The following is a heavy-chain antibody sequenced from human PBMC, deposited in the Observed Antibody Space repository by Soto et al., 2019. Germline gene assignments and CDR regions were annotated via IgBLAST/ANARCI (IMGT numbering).Heavy chain of an antibody. J-gene: IGHJ3*02. Sequence: ASVKVSCKVSGYTLTELSMHWVRQAPGKGLEWMGGFDPEDGETIYAQKFQGRVTMTEDTSTDTAYMELSSLRSEDTAVYYCATDRGPNYDYVWGSYRLSAFDIWGQGTMVTVSS. CDR2: FDPEDGET. V-gene: IGHV1-24*01. CDR3: ATDRGPNYDYVWGSYRLSAFDI. CDR1: GYTLTELS. D-gene: IGHD3-16*02.